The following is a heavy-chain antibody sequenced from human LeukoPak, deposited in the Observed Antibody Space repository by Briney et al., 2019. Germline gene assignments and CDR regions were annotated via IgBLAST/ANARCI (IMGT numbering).Heavy chain of an antibody. D-gene: IGHD5-18*01. CDR1: GFTFSSYS. CDR2: ISNSVSTT. J-gene: IGHJ4*02. Sequence: PGGSLRLSCVVSGFTFSSYSMNWVRQAPGKGLEWVSYISNSVSTTYYAESVKGRFTISRDNAKNSLYLQMNSLRVEDTAVYYCARDGGYSYEIDYWGQGTLVTVSS. CDR3: ARDGGYSYEIDY. V-gene: IGHV3-48*01.